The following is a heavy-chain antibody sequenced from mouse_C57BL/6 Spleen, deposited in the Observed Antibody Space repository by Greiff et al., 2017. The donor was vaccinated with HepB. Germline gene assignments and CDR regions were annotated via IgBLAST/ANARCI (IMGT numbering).Heavy chain of an antibody. CDR1: GYTFTSYW. CDR3: ARSEEGYYNWDY. CDR2: IDPSDSYT. J-gene: IGHJ2*01. Sequence: QVQLQQPGAELVKPGASVKLSCKASGYTFTSYWMQWVKQRPGQGLEWIGEIDPSDSYTNYNQKFKGKATLTVDTSSSTAYMQLSSLTSEDSAVDYCARSEEGYYNWDYWGQGTTLTVSA. D-gene: IGHD2-3*01. V-gene: IGHV1-50*01.